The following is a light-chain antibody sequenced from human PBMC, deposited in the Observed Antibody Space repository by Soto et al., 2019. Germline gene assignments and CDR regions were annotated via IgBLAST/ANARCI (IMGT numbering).Light chain of an antibody. CDR1: NIGSKS. Sequence: SYELTQPLSVSVALGQTARITCGGNNIGSKSVHWYQQKPGQAPVLVIYRDTNRPSGIPERISGSNSGNTGTLTISRAQAGDEADYYCQVWDSSTVVFGGGTKLTVL. CDR3: QVWDSSTVV. V-gene: IGLV3-9*01. J-gene: IGLJ2*01. CDR2: RDT.